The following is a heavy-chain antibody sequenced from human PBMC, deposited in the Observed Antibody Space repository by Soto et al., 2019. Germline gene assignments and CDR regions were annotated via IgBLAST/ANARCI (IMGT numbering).Heavy chain of an antibody. J-gene: IGHJ4*02. CDR2: INAGNGNI. CDR3: ARLRVDIWSAAFFDH. D-gene: IGHD3-3*01. V-gene: IGHV1-3*01. Sequence: QVQLVQSGAEVKKPGASVKVSCKTSGYTFTTFAMQWVRQAPGQSLERMGYINAGNGNIKYAQKFQDRVTITRDTSARTVYMELSRLTSEDTAIYYCARLRVDIWSAAFFDHWGQGTLVTVSS. CDR1: GYTFTTFA.